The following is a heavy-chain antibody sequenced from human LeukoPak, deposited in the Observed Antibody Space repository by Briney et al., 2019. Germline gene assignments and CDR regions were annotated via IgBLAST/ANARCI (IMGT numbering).Heavy chain of an antibody. CDR2: ITGSGGST. CDR1: GFTFSSYA. CDR3: ARDSTPRYYDILTGYYTAVGYFDY. Sequence: PGGSLRLSCAASGFTFSSYAMSWVRQAPGKGLDWVSTITGSGGSTYYADSVKGRFTISRDNSKNTLYLQMNSLRAEDTAVYYCARDSTPRYYDILTGYYTAVGYFDYWGQGTLVTVSS. D-gene: IGHD3-9*01. V-gene: IGHV3-23*01. J-gene: IGHJ4*02.